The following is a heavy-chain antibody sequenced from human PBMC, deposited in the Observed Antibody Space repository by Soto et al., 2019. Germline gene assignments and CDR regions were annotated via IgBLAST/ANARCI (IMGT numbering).Heavy chain of an antibody. Sequence: EVQLVESGGGLVQPGRSLRLSCTASGFTFGDYAMSWFRQAPGKGLEWVGFIRSKAYGGTTEYAASVKGRFTISRDDSKSIAYLQMNSLKTEDTAVYYCTRVKPHMTTVTTPTPPSGAFDIWGQGTMVTVSS. CDR2: IRSKAYGGTT. V-gene: IGHV3-49*03. J-gene: IGHJ3*02. CDR3: TRVKPHMTTVTTPTPPSGAFDI. CDR1: GFTFGDYA. D-gene: IGHD4-17*01.